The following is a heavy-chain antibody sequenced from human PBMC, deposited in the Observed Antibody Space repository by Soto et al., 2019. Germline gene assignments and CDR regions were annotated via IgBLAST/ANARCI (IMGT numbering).Heavy chain of an antibody. D-gene: IGHD3-9*01. Sequence: PSETLSLTCSVSGGSVSSYWWSWIRQPPGKGLEWIGYIYYTGSTNYNPSLESRVTISIDASKNQFSLKMKSVTAADTAVYYCVRDYLLTGFDPWGQGALVTVSS. J-gene: IGHJ5*02. CDR1: GGSVSSYW. CDR3: VRDYLLTGFDP. V-gene: IGHV4-59*02. CDR2: IYYTGST.